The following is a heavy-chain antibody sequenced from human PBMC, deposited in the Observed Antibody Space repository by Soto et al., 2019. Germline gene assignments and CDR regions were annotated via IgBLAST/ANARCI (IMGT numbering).Heavy chain of an antibody. D-gene: IGHD3-3*01. CDR3: ARAPSSNGYYISWYFDL. CDR1: GFTFSSYS. V-gene: IGHV3-48*01. J-gene: IGHJ2*01. CDR2: ISSSSSTI. Sequence: GGSLRLSCAASGFTFSSYSMNWVRQAPGKGLEWVSYISSSSSTIYYADSGKGRFTISRDNAKNSLYLQMNSLRAEDTAVYYCARAPSSNGYYISWYFDLWGRGTLVTVSS.